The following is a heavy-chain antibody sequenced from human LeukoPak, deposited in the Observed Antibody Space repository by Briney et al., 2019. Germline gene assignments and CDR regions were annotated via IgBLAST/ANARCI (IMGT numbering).Heavy chain of an antibody. CDR2: FHYGGSA. CDR1: SDSVSSSNFF. J-gene: IGHJ5*02. D-gene: IGHD6-6*01. V-gene: IGHV4-39*02. Sequence: SETLSLTCTVSSDSVSSSNFFWGWIRQSPGKGLEWIGSFHYGGSAFYNPSLKSRVTISVDTSNNHFSLELTSVTAADSAVYYCARHEYQVFPPANWFDPWGQGTLVTVSS. CDR3: ARHEYQVFPPANWFDP.